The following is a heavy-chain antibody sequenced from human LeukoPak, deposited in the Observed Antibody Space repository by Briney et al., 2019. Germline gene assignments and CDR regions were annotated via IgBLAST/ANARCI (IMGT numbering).Heavy chain of an antibody. D-gene: IGHD5-12*01. CDR3: ARDSPDDIVATIHAADYGMDV. Sequence: GGSLRLSCAASGFTFSSYSMNWVRQAPGKGLEWVSYISSSSSTIYYADSVKGRFTISRDNAKNSLYLQMNSLRAEDTAVYYCARDSPDDIVATIHAADYGMDVWGQGTTVTVSS. J-gene: IGHJ6*02. V-gene: IGHV3-48*04. CDR1: GFTFSSYS. CDR2: ISSSSSTI.